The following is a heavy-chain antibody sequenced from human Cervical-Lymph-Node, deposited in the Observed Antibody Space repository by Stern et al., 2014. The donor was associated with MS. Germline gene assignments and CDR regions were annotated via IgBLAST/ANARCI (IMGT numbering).Heavy chain of an antibody. V-gene: IGHV3-30*04. CDR2: ISYDGRGK. CDR3: AKGGSGSYLD. Sequence: VQLVESGGGVVQPGRSLRLSCAASGFVFRRYALHWVRQAPGKELEWVALISYDGRGKYYTDSVKGRFTVSRDNSNNTVDLEMNSLRLEDTAVYYCAKGGSGSYLDWGQGSLVTVSS. J-gene: IGHJ4*02. D-gene: IGHD1-26*01. CDR1: GFVFRRYA.